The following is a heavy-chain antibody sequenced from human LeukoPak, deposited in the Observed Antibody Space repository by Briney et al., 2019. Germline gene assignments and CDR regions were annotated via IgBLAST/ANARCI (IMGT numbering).Heavy chain of an antibody. CDR1: GYTFSNYG. CDR2: ISVYSGHT. V-gene: IGHV1-18*01. CDR3: ARDANLMYYYDTGGYYDY. Sequence: ASVKVSCKASGYTFSNYGINWVRQVPGQGLAWMGWISVYSGHTKNAQKLQGRVTMTADTSTTTAYMELRSLRSDDTAIYYCARDANLMYYYDTGGYYDYWGQGTLVTVSS. J-gene: IGHJ4*02. D-gene: IGHD3-22*01.